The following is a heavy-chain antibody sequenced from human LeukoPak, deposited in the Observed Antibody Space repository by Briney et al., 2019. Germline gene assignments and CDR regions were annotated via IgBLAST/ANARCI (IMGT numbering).Heavy chain of an antibody. CDR3: AKPRMGVITSYPTVY. Sequence: PGGSLRLSCAASGFTFSSYAMSWVRQAPGKGLEWVSAISGSGGSTYYADSVKGRFTISRDNSKNTLYLQMNSLRAKDTAVYYCAKPRMGVITSYPTVYWGQGTLVTVSS. CDR1: GFTFSSYA. D-gene: IGHD3-10*01. CDR2: ISGSGGST. J-gene: IGHJ4*02. V-gene: IGHV3-23*01.